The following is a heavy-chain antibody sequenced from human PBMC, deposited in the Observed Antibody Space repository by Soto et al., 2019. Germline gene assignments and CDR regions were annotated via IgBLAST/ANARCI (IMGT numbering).Heavy chain of an antibody. V-gene: IGHV1-18*01. Sequence: ASVKVSCKASGYTFTSYGISWVRQAPGQGLEWMGWISAYNGNTNYAQKLQGRVTMTTDTSTSTAYMELRSLRSDDTAVYYCARGRPGPSGYYSFDYWGQGTLVTVSS. CDR2: ISAYNGNT. D-gene: IGHD1-1*01. J-gene: IGHJ4*02. CDR3: ARGRPGPSGYYSFDY. CDR1: GYTFTSYG.